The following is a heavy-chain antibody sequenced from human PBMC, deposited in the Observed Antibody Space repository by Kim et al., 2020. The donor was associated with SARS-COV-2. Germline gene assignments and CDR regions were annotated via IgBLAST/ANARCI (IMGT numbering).Heavy chain of an antibody. CDR1: GYTFTSYA. CDR3: ARVGLNCSSTSCYVPYFDY. V-gene: IGHV1-3*01. CDR2: INAGNGNT. Sequence: ASVKVSCKASGYTFTSYAMHWVRQAPGQRLEWMGWINAGNGNTKYSQKFQGRVTITRDTSASTAYMELSSLRSEDTAVYYCARVGLNCSSTSCYVPYFDYWGQGTLVTVSS. J-gene: IGHJ4*02. D-gene: IGHD2-2*01.